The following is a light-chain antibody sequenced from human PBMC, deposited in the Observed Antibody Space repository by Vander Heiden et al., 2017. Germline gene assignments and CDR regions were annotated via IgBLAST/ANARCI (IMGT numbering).Light chain of an antibody. CDR1: QDISNY. CDR2: DAS. V-gene: IGKV1-33*01. CDR3: QQYDNLPLT. Sequence: DIQMTQSPSSLSASVGHRVTITCQASQDISNYLNWYQQKPGKAPKLLIYDASNLETGVRSRFSGSGSGTDFTFTISSLQPEDIATYYCQQYDNLPLTFGGGTKVEIK. J-gene: IGKJ4*01.